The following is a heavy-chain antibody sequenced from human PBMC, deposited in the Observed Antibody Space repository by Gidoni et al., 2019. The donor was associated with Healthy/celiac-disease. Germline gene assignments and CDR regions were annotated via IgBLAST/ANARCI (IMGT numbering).Heavy chain of an antibody. Sequence: QVQLVESGGGVVKPGRSLRLSCAASGFTFSSYGMHWVRQAPGKGLGWVAVIWYDGSNKYYADSVKGRFTISRDNSKNTLYLQMNSLRAEDTAVYYCARVADYYWYFDLWGRGTLVTVSS. CDR3: ARVADYYWYFDL. CDR1: GFTFSSYG. J-gene: IGHJ2*01. D-gene: IGHD4-17*01. V-gene: IGHV3-33*01. CDR2: IWYDGSNK.